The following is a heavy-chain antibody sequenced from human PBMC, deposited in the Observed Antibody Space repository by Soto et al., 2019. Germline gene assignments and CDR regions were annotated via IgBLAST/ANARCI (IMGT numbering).Heavy chain of an antibody. J-gene: IGHJ4*02. CDR3: ARVIWDCSSTSCYASSFDY. CDR1: GDSISSYY. V-gene: IGHV4-59*01. D-gene: IGHD2-2*01. Sequence: SETLSLTCTVSGDSISSYYWSWIRQPPWKGLEWIGYIYYSGSTNYNPSLKSRVTVSVDTSKNQFSLKLSSVTAADTAVYYCARVIWDCSSTSCYASSFDYWGQGTLVTVSS. CDR2: IYYSGST.